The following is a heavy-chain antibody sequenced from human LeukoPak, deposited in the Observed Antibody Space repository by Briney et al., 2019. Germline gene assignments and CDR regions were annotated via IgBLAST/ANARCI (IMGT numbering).Heavy chain of an antibody. Sequence: PSETLSLTCALYGGSFGVYYWIWIRQPPGKGLEWIGEINHSGRTNYNPSLKSRVTISLDKSKNQFSLKLSSVAAADTAVYFCARDGGSNNYWFDPWGQGTLVIVSS. V-gene: IGHV4-34*01. CDR2: INHSGRT. D-gene: IGHD4-23*01. J-gene: IGHJ5*02. CDR3: ARDGGSNNYWFDP. CDR1: GGSFGVYY.